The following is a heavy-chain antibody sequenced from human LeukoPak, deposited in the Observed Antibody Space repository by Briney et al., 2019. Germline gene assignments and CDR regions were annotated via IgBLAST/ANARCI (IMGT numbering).Heavy chain of an antibody. Sequence: GESLRLSCAASGFTFSSYSMNWVRQAPGKGLEWVSYISSSSSTIYYADSVKGRFTISRDNAKNSLYLQMNSLRAEDTAVYYCARDRAGSGYHDAFDIWGQGTMVTVSS. V-gene: IGHV3-48*01. CDR1: GFTFSSYS. CDR3: ARDRAGSGYHDAFDI. J-gene: IGHJ3*02. D-gene: IGHD3-22*01. CDR2: ISSSSSTI.